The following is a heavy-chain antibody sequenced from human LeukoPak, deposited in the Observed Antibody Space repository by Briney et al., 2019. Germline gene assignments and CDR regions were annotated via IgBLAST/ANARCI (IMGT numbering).Heavy chain of an antibody. Sequence: SVKVSCKASGCTFSSYAISWVRQAPGQGLEWMGGIIPIFGTANYAQKFQGRVTITADESTSTAYMELSSLRSEDTAVYYCARGFAYYDFWSGPEPYYYYMDVWGKGTTVTVSS. CDR1: GCTFSSYA. D-gene: IGHD3-3*01. V-gene: IGHV1-69*13. CDR3: ARGFAYYDFWSGPEPYYYYMDV. J-gene: IGHJ6*03. CDR2: IIPIFGTA.